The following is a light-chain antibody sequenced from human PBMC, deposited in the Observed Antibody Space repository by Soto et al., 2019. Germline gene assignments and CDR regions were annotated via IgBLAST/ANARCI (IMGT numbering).Light chain of an antibody. CDR2: DVT. CDR1: SSDVGGYDY. CDR3: CSYAGSYTYV. J-gene: IGLJ1*01. V-gene: IGLV2-11*01. Sequence: QSALTQPRSVSESPGQSVTISCTGTSSDVGGYDYLSWYQQHPGNAPKLMIYDVTKRPSGVPDRFSGSKSGNTASLTISGLQTEDEADYYCCSYAGSYTYVFGTGTKLTVL.